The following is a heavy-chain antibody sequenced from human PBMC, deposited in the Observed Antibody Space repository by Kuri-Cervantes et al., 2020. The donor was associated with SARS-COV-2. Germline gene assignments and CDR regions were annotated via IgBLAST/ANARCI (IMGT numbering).Heavy chain of an antibody. D-gene: IGHD3-3*01. V-gene: IGHV1-2*02. CDR1: GYTFINCS. CDR2: INPNSGGT. Sequence: ASVKVSCKASGYTFINCSIHWVRQTPGQGLEWMGWINPNSGGTNYAQKFQGRVTMTRDTSISTAYMELSRLRSDDTAVYYCARETRGYYEELRVMDVWGQGTTVTVSS. CDR3: ARETRGYYEELRVMDV. J-gene: IGHJ6*02.